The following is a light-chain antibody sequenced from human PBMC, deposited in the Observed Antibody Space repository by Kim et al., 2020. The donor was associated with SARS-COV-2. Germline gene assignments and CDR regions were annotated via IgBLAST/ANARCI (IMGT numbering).Light chain of an antibody. CDR3: AAWDDSLNGWV. J-gene: IGLJ3*02. Sequence: GQSVTISCSGTSSNIGSNTLNSYQQPPGTAPKLLIYSNHQRPSGVPDRFSGSKSGTSASLAISGLQSEDEADYYCAAWDDSLNGWVFGGGTQLTVL. CDR1: SSNIGSNT. V-gene: IGLV1-44*01. CDR2: SNH.